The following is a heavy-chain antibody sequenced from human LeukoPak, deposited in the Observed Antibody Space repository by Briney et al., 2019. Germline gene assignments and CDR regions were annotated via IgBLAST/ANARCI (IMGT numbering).Heavy chain of an antibody. CDR1: GDSFSSYY. Sequence: SETLSLTCTVSGDSFSSYYWSWIRQPPGKGLEWIGYVFYKGSTKYNPSLQSRLTISVDKSNNQSSLKLRSVTAADTALYYCARLRAADGPYDYWGQGTLVTVSS. CDR2: VFYKGST. D-gene: IGHD6-13*01. J-gene: IGHJ4*02. CDR3: ARLRAADGPYDY. V-gene: IGHV4-59*08.